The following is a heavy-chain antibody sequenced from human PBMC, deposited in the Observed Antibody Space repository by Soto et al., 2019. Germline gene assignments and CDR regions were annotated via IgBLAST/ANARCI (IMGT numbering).Heavy chain of an antibody. D-gene: IGHD5-12*01. Sequence: SETLSLTCTVSGGSVSSGSYYWSWIRQPPGKGLEWIGYIYYSGSTNYNPSLKSRVTISVDTSKNQFSLKLSSVTAADTAVYYCARGEMATIVSGVDYWGQGTLVTVSS. J-gene: IGHJ4*02. CDR3: ARGEMATIVSGVDY. CDR2: IYYSGST. V-gene: IGHV4-61*01. CDR1: GGSVSSGSYY.